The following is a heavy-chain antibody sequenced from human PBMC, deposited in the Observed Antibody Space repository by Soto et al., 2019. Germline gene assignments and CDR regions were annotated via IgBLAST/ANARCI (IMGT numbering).Heavy chain of an antibody. CDR2: IGTAGDT. Sequence: EVQLVESGGGLVQPGGSLRLSCAASGFSFSNYDIHWVRQATGKGLEWVSGIGTAGDTYYAGSVKGRFTISRENAKNSLEVQVNSPRAGDTAAYYCGGGAVGFDPWGQGTLVAVSS. J-gene: IGHJ5*02. CDR3: GGGAVGFDP. CDR1: GFSFSNYD. V-gene: IGHV3-13*04.